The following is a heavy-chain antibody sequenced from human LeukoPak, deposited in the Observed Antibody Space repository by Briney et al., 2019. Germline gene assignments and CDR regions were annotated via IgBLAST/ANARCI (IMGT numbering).Heavy chain of an antibody. J-gene: IGHJ4*02. CDR2: ISSSSNTI. V-gene: IGHV3-48*02. CDR3: ARAVTVVTRGGLVFDY. CDR1: GLTFSSYI. Sequence: GGSLRLSCAASGLTFSSYIMNWVRQAPGKGLEWVSYISSSSNTIYYADSVKGRFTISRDNAKNSLFLQMNSLRDEDTSVYYCARAVTVVTRGGLVFDYWGQGTLVTVSS. D-gene: IGHD2-21*02.